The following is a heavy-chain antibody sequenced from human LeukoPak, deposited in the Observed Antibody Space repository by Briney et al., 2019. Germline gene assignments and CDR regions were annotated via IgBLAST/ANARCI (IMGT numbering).Heavy chain of an antibody. CDR3: ARGRSLVPFGFLYYYYYGMDV. J-gene: IGHJ6*02. V-gene: IGHV1-8*01. CDR1: GYTFTSYD. Sequence: ASVKVSCKASGYTFTSYDIHWVRQATGQGLAWMGWMNPNSGNTGYAQKFQGRVTMTRNTSISTAYMELSSLRSEDTAVYYCARGRSLVPFGFLYYYYYGMDVWGQGTTVTVSS. CDR2: MNPNSGNT. D-gene: IGHD6-13*01.